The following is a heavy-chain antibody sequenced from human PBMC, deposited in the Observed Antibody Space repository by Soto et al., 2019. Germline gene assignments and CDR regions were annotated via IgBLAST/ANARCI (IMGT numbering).Heavy chain of an antibody. CDR2: VYYSGST. D-gene: IGHD2-15*01. J-gene: IGHJ4*02. Sequence: SETLSLTCTVTGDSVNSYYWSWMRQPPGKGLECMGYVYYSGSTNYNPSLKSRVTISVDTSMNQISLRLKSVTAADTAVYYCARAETSGSHYFDYWGQGSLVT. V-gene: IGHV4-59*02. CDR1: GDSVNSYY. CDR3: ARAETSGSHYFDY.